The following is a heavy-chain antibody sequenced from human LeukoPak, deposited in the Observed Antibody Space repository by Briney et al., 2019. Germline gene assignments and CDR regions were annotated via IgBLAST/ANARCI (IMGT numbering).Heavy chain of an antibody. CDR1: GFTFSSYG. Sequence: GGSLRLSCAASGFTFSSYGMHWVRQAPGKGLEWVAVISYDGSNKYYADSVKGRFTISRDNSKNTLYLQMNSLRAEDTAVYYCTRICSGGSCSAGYYYYGMDVWGQGTTVTVSS. J-gene: IGHJ6*02. V-gene: IGHV3-30*03. CDR3: TRICSGGSCSAGYYYYGMDV. D-gene: IGHD2-15*01. CDR2: ISYDGSNK.